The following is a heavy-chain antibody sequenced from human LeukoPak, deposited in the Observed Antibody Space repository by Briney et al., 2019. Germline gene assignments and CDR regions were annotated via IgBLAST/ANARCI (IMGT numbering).Heavy chain of an antibody. CDR1: GGSFSSYY. CDR3: ARENSVTYYYGSGRPFDY. Sequence: SSETLSLTCAVYGGSFSSYYWSWIRQSPGKGLEWIGEINHSGSTNYNPSLKSRVTISVDTSKNQFSLKLSSVTAADTAVYYCARENSVTYYYGSGRPFDYWGQGTLVTVSS. D-gene: IGHD3-10*01. CDR2: INHSGST. V-gene: IGHV4-34*01. J-gene: IGHJ4*02.